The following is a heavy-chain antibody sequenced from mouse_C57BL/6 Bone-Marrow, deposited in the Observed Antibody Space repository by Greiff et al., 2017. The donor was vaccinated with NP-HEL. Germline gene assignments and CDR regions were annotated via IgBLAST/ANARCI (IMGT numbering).Heavy chain of an antibody. CDR1: GFTFSNYW. D-gene: IGHD2-1*01. CDR3: TEYGNSPGAY. J-gene: IGHJ3*01. V-gene: IGHV6-3*01. Sequence: EVQLQESGGGLVQPGGSMKLSCVASGFTFSNYWMNWVRQSPEKGLEWVAQIRLKSDNYATHYAESVKGRFTISRDDSKSSVYLQMNNLRAEDTGIYYCTEYGNSPGAYWGQGTLVTVSA. CDR2: IRLKSDNYAT.